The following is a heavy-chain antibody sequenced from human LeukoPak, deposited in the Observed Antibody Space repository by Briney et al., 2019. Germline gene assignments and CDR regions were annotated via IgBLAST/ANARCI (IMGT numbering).Heavy chain of an antibody. CDR3: AREPVGDYDILTGYYPPDAFDI. Sequence: SSETLSLTCTVSGGSISSGGYYWSWLRQHPGKGLEWIGYIYYSGSTYYNPSLKSRVTISVDTSKNQFSLKLSSVTAADTAVYYCAREPVGDYDILTGYYPPDAFDIWGQGTMVTVSS. V-gene: IGHV4-31*03. CDR1: GGSISSGGYY. J-gene: IGHJ3*02. CDR2: IYYSGST. D-gene: IGHD3-9*01.